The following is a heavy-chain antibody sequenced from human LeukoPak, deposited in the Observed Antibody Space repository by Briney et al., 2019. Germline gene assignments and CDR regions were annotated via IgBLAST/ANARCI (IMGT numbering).Heavy chain of an antibody. J-gene: IGHJ4*02. CDR3: ARDSTVTTLGDY. CDR1: GGTFSSYA. D-gene: IGHD4-17*01. CDR2: INPNSGNT. Sequence: VASVKVSCKASGGTFSSYAISWVRQAPGQGLEWMGWINPNSGNTNYAQKLQGRVTMTTDTSTSTAYMELRSLRSDDTAVYYCARDSTVTTLGDYWGQGTLVTVSS. V-gene: IGHV1-18*01.